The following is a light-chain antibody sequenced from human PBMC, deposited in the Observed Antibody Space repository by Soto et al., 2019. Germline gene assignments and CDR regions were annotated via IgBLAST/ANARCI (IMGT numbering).Light chain of an antibody. J-gene: IGLJ2*01. CDR2: EVS. Sequence: QSALTQPASVSGSPGQSITISCTGTSSDVGSYNLVSWYQQHPGKAPKLMIYEVSKRPSGVSNRFSGSKSGNTASLTISGLQAEDEAYYYCCSYAGRSTLVFGGGTKLTVL. CDR3: CSYAGRSTLV. CDR1: SSDVGSYNL. V-gene: IGLV2-23*02.